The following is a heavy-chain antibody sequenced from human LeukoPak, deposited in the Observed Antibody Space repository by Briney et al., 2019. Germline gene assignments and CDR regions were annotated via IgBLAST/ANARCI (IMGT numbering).Heavy chain of an antibody. D-gene: IGHD3-16*01. CDR1: GFTFSSYA. CDR3: ARDVRGIDY. Sequence: GGSLRLSCAASGFTFSSYALSWVRQAPGQGLEWVSYISSDSSTIYYADSVKGRFTISRDNAKNSLYLQMNSLRAEDTAVYYCARDVRGIDYWGQGTLVTVSS. V-gene: IGHV3-48*01. CDR2: ISSDSSTI. J-gene: IGHJ4*02.